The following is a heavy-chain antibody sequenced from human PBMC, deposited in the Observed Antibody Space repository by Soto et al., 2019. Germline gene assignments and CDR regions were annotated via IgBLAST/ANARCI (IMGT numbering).Heavy chain of an antibody. CDR1: GFSFSDNL. CDR3: ARDILSVGPRANDAFDV. Sequence: QVQLVQSGAEVRKPGASVNISCRASGFSFSDNLINWVRQAPGQSLEWMGWINPDNGHTRYSQTFQGRVTISRHSSASIAYVEVSDLTSEDTAVYSCARDILSVGPRANDAFDVWGQGTMVTVSS. D-gene: IGHD2-8*02. V-gene: IGHV1-3*01. J-gene: IGHJ3*01. CDR2: INPDNGHT.